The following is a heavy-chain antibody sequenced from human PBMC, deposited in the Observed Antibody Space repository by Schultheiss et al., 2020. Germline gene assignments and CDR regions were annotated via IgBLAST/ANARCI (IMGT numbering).Heavy chain of an antibody. CDR3: ARGCGGDCYSSAFDI. J-gene: IGHJ3*02. CDR1: GGSISSGSYY. CDR2: IYTSGST. Sequence: SQTLSLTCTVSGGSISSGSYYWSWIRQPAGKGLEWIGRIYTSGSTNYNPSLKSRVTISVDTSKNQFSLKLSSVTAADTAVYYCARGCGGDCYSSAFDIWGQGTMVTVAS. D-gene: IGHD2-21*02. V-gene: IGHV4-61*02.